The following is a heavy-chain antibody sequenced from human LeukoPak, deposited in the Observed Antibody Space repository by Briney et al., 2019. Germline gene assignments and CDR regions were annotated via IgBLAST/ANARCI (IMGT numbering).Heavy chain of an antibody. Sequence: GESLKISCKGSGYSFTSYWIGWVRQMPGKGLEWMGIIYPGDSDTRYSPSFQGQVTISADKSISTAYLQWSSLKASDTAMYYCARTYYDILTGYYTLNYFDYWGQGTLVTVSS. V-gene: IGHV5-51*03. CDR1: GYSFTSYW. D-gene: IGHD3-9*01. J-gene: IGHJ4*02. CDR3: ARTYYDILTGYYTLNYFDY. CDR2: IYPGDSDT.